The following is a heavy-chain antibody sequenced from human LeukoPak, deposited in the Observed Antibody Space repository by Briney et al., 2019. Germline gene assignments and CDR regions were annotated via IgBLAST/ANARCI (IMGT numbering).Heavy chain of an antibody. J-gene: IGHJ4*02. V-gene: IGHV3-30-3*01. D-gene: IGHD6-13*01. CDR3: ARALGRAYIAAAGIVGY. Sequence: PGGSLRLSCAASGFTFSSYAMHWVRQAPGKGLEWVAVISYDGSNKYYADSVKGRFTISRDNSKNTLYLQMNSLRAEDTAVYYCARALGRAYIAAAGIVGYWGQGTLVTVSS. CDR2: ISYDGSNK. CDR1: GFTFSSYA.